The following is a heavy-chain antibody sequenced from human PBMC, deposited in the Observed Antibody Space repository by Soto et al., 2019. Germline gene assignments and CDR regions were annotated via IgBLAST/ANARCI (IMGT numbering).Heavy chain of an antibody. Sequence: SRRLSCAASVFTFSSYAMHWVRQAPGKGLEWVAVISYDGSNKYYADSVKGRFTISRDNSKNTLYLQMNSLRAEDTAVYYCAGGYSYSYWYFDLWGRGTLVTVSS. CDR2: ISYDGSNK. J-gene: IGHJ2*01. CDR3: AGGYSYSYWYFDL. V-gene: IGHV3-30-3*01. D-gene: IGHD5-18*01. CDR1: VFTFSSYA.